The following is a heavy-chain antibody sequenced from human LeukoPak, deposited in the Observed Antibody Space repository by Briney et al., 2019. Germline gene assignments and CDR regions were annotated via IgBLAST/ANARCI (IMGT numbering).Heavy chain of an antibody. CDR1: GYTFTTYA. CDR3: ARGLPGYSSGWYFPENYGMDV. CDR2: INAGNGNT. V-gene: IGHV1-3*01. Sequence: GASVKVSCKASGYTFTTYAMHWVRQAPGQRLEWMGWINAGNGNTKYSQKFQGRVTITRDTSASTAYMELSSLRSEDTAVYYCARGLPGYSSGWYFPENYGMDVWGQGTTATVSS. J-gene: IGHJ6*02. D-gene: IGHD6-19*01.